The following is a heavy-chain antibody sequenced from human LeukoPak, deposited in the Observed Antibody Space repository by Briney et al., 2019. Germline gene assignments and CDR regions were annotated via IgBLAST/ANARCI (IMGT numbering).Heavy chain of an antibody. D-gene: IGHD3-22*01. CDR3: ARDRHYSESGGYWTSLYYHMDV. CDR1: GFTFSTYT. V-gene: IGHV3-21*01. CDR2: ISCTSTYI. J-gene: IGHJ6*03. Sequence: GGSLRLSCAASGFTFSTYTMNWVRQAPGKGLEWVSSISCTSTYIHCGDSVKGRFTISRDNAKNSLYLQMDSLRAEDTAVYYCARDRHYSESGGYWTSLYYHMDVWGKGTTITVSS.